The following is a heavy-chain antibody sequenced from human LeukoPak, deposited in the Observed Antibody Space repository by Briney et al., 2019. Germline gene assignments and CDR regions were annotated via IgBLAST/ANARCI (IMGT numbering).Heavy chain of an antibody. Sequence: GSSVKVSCKASGGTFSSYAISWVRQAPGQGLEWMGGIIPIFGTANYAQKFQGRVTITTDESTSTAYMELSSLRSEDTAVYYCVLYVDSGAYFDYWGQGTLVTVSS. CDR3: VLYVDSGAYFDY. CDR2: IIPIFGTA. D-gene: IGHD4-17*01. CDR1: GGTFSSYA. V-gene: IGHV1-69*05. J-gene: IGHJ4*02.